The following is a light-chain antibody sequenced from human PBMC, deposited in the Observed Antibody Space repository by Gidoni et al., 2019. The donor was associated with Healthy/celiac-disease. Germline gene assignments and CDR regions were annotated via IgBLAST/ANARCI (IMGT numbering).Light chain of an antibody. Sequence: EIVLTQSPATLSLSQGKRATLSCRASQSVSSYLAWYQQKPGQAPRLLIYYASNSATGIPARFSGSVSGTDFTLTISSLEPEDFAVYYCQLRSNWPPGLTFGGGTKVEIK. CDR3: QLRSNWPPGLT. J-gene: IGKJ4*01. V-gene: IGKV3-11*01. CDR2: YAS. CDR1: QSVSSY.